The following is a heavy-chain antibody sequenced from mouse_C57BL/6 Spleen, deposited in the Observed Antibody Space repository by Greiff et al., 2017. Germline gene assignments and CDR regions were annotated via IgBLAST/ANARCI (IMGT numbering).Heavy chain of an antibody. CDR2: IFPSDSET. D-gene: IGHD2-5*01. J-gene: IGHJ2*01. CDR3: ARSGAYYSNYGFDY. Sequence: QVQLQQPGAELVRPGSSVKLSCKASGYTFTSYWMDWVKQRPGQGLEWIGNIFPSDSETHYNQKFKDKATLTVDKSSSTAYMQLSSLTSEDSAVYYCARSGAYYSNYGFDYWGQGTTRTVSS. V-gene: IGHV1-61*01. CDR1: GYTFTSYW.